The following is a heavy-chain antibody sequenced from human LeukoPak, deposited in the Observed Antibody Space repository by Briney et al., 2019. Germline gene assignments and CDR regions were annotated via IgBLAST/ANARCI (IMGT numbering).Heavy chain of an antibody. V-gene: IGHV4-59*12. D-gene: IGHD3-10*01. CDR3: AREAYGSGSPSHYYYYYMDV. J-gene: IGHJ6*03. Sequence: PSETLSLTCTVSGGSISSYYGSWIRHPPGKGREWLGRIYHSGSPYYNPSLKSRVTIPVEQSKNQFSQELSSVTAADTAVYYYAREAYGSGSPSHYYYYYMDVWGKGTTVTVSS. CDR2: IYHSGSP. CDR1: GGSISSYY.